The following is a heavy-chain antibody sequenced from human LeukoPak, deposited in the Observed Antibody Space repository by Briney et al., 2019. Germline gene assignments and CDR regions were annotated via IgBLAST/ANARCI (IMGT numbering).Heavy chain of an antibody. J-gene: IGHJ4*02. D-gene: IGHD2-15*01. Sequence: PSETLSLTCTVSGGSISSGDYYWSWIRQPPGKGLEWIGYIYYSGSTYYNPSLKSRVTISVDTSKNQFSLKLSSVTAADTAVYYCARDDGGGHDSDYWGQGTLVTVSS. CDR1: GGSISSGDYY. V-gene: IGHV4-30-4*08. CDR2: IYYSGST. CDR3: ARDDGGGHDSDY.